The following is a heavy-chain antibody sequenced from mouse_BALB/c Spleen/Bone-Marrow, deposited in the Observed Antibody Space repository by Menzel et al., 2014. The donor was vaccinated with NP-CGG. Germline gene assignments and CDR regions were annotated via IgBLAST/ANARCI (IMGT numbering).Heavy chain of an antibody. J-gene: IGHJ4*01. CDR2: INPSTGYT. CDR1: GYTFXSYW. Sequence: VQVVESGAELAKPGASVKMSCKASGYTFXSYWMHWVKQRPGQGLEWIGYINPSTGYTEYNQKFKDKATLTADKSSSTAYMQLSSLTSEDSAVYYCASPYGNYDAMDYWGQGTSVTVSS. D-gene: IGHD2-1*01. CDR3: ASPYGNYDAMDY. V-gene: IGHV1-7*01.